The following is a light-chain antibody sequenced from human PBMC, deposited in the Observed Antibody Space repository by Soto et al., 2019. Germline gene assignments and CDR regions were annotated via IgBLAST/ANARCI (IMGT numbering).Light chain of an antibody. CDR3: QQYYSYPYT. J-gene: IGKJ2*01. V-gene: IGKV1-5*01. Sequence: EIQMTQSPSTLSASVGDRVTITCRASQTISSWLAWYQQKPGKAPKLLIYAASTLQSGVPSRFSGSGSGTDFTLTISCLQSEDFATYYCQQYYSYPYTFGQGT. CDR2: AAS. CDR1: QTISSW.